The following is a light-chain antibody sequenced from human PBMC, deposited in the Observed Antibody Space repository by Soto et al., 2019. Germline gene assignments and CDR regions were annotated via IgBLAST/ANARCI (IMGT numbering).Light chain of an antibody. V-gene: IGKV3-11*01. CDR2: DAS. CDR1: QSVSSY. CDR3: QQRSNWPRGT. J-gene: IGKJ1*01. Sequence: IVLTQSPATLSLSPGERDTLSCRASQSVSSYLAWYQQKPGQAPRLLIYDASNRATGIPARFSGSGSGTDFTLTISSLEPEDFAFYYCQQRSNWPRGTFGQGTKLDI.